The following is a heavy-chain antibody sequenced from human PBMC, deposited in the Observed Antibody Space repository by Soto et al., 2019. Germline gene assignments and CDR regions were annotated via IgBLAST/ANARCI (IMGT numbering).Heavy chain of an antibody. CDR3: ARYRREGQWLVPVSFAFDI. CDR2: IYYSGSI. CDR1: GGSISSYY. D-gene: IGHD6-19*01. J-gene: IGHJ3*02. Sequence: QVQLQESGPGLVKPSETLSLTCTVAGGSISSYYWSWIRQPPGKGLEWIGYIYYSGSINYNPSLKSRVTISVDTSKNQFSLKLTSVTAADTAVYYGARYRREGQWLVPVSFAFDIWGQGTMVTVSS. V-gene: IGHV4-59*08.